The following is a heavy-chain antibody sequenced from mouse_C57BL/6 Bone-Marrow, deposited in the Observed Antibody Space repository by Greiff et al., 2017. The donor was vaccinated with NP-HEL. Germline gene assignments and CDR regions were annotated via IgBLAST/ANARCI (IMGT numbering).Heavy chain of an antibody. J-gene: IGHJ3*01. D-gene: IGHD2-14*01. V-gene: IGHV2-2*01. CDR2: IWSGGST. CDR1: GFSLTSYG. CDR3: ARINRAWFAD. Sequence: VQLQQSGPGLVQPSQSLSITCTVSGFSLTSYGVHWVRQSPGKGLAWLGVIWSGGSTDYNAAFISRLSISKDNSKSQVFFKMNSLQADDTAIYYCARINRAWFADWGQGTLVTVAA.